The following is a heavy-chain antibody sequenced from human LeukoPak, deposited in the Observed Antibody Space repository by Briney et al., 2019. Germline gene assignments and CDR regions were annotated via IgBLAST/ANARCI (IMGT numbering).Heavy chain of an antibody. J-gene: IGHJ4*02. V-gene: IGHV3-21*01. CDR3: ARTITPGIAAD. CDR1: VFTFSSYS. CDR2: ISSSSSYI. D-gene: IGHD6-25*01. Sequence: GGSLRLSCAASVFTFSSYSMNWVRQAPGKGREWVSSISSSSSYIYYADSVKGRFTISRDNAKNSLYLQMNSLRAEDTAVYYCARTITPGIAADWGQGTLVTVSS.